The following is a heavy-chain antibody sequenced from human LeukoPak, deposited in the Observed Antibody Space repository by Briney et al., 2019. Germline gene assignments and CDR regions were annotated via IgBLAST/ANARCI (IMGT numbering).Heavy chain of an antibody. CDR2: ISGSGGNT. Sequence: GGSLRLSCAAFGFTFGNYVLTWVRQAPGKGLEWVSTISGSGGNTFYADSVKGRFTISRDSSRNTLFLQMSSLRAGDTAIYYCAKSRYGGYDFFDYWGQGALVTVSS. CDR3: AKSRYGGYDFFDY. V-gene: IGHV3-23*01. J-gene: IGHJ4*02. D-gene: IGHD5-12*01. CDR1: GFTFGNYV.